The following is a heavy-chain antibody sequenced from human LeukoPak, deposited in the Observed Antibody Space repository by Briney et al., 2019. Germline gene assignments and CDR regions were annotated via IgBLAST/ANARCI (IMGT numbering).Heavy chain of an antibody. J-gene: IGHJ6*03. CDR3: ARSRGNIAAAGTDYYYYYMDV. CDR1: GYSFTSYW. Sequence: GESLKISCKGSGYSFTSYWIGWVRQMPGKGLEWMGIIYPGDSDTRYSPSFQGQVTISADKSISTAYLQWSSLKASDTAMYYCARSRGNIAAAGTDYYYYYMDVWGKGTTVTVSS. CDR2: IYPGDSDT. D-gene: IGHD6-13*01. V-gene: IGHV5-51*01.